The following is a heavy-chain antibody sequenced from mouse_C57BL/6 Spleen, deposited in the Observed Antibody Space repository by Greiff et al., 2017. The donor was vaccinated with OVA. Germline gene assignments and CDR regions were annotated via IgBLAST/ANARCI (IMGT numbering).Heavy chain of an antibody. D-gene: IGHD1-1*01. CDR1: GYTFTSYW. CDR3: ARSEITTVVVDY. CDR2: IYPGSGST. Sequence: VQLQQPGAELVKPGASVKMSCKASGYTFTSYWITWVKQRPGQGLEWIGDIYPGSGSTNYNEKFKSKATLTVDTSSSTAYMQLSSLTSEDSAVYYCARSEITTVVVDYWGQGTTLTVSS. J-gene: IGHJ2*01. V-gene: IGHV1-55*01.